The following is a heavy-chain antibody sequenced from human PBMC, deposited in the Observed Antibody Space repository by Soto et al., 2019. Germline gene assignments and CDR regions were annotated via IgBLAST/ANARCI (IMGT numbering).Heavy chain of an antibody. CDR2: IYYSGST. J-gene: IGHJ5*02. D-gene: IGHD5-18*01. Sequence: SETLSLTCTVSGGSISSYYWSWIRQPPGKGLEWIGYIYYSGSTNYNPSLKSRVTISVDTSKNQFSLKLSSVTAADTAVYYCARELHSVDTAMVTWFDPWGQGTLVTVSS. V-gene: IGHV4-59*01. CDR1: GGSISSYY. CDR3: ARELHSVDTAMVTWFDP.